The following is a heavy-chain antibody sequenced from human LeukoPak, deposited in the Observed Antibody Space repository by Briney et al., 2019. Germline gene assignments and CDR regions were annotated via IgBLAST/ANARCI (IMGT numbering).Heavy chain of an antibody. J-gene: IGHJ5*01. CDR2: IESNGLT. V-gene: IGHV3-74*01. D-gene: IGHD3-10*01. Sequence: PGGSLRLSCAASGFTFSSYWMHWVRQTPGKGLMWVSRIESNGLTLYADSVRDRFTISRDNAKNTVYLQMNSLRADDTAVYYCARAVTYFYGSVTYDWFESWGQGTLVTVSS. CDR1: GFTFSSYW. CDR3: ARAVTYFYGSVTYDWFES.